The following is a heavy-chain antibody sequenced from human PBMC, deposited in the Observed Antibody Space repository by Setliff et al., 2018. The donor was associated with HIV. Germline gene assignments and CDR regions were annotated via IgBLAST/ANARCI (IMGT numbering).Heavy chain of an antibody. D-gene: IGHD3-10*01. CDR1: GYTFTAYY. Sequence: ASVKVSCKASGYTFTAYYIHWVRQAPGQGLEWMGWINPYSGGTNYAQNFQGWVTMTRDTSINAAYMELRGLRSDDTAVYYCARNFGLSPSGKYYYYYGMDIWGQGTTVTVSS. V-gene: IGHV1-2*04. CDR3: ARNFGLSPSGKYYYYYGMDI. J-gene: IGHJ6*02. CDR2: INPYSGGT.